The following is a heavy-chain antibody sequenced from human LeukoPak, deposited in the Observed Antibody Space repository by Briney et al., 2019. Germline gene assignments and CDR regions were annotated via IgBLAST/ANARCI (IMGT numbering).Heavy chain of an antibody. CDR1: EFTVSDNY. D-gene: IGHD1-1*01. Sequence: GGSLRLSCAASEFTVSDNYMSWVRQAPGKGLEWVSILYGGGNAYYTDSVKGRFTISRDNSKNTVYLQMNSLRAGDTAVYFCARTTGARTFYFNGMDVWGQGTTVTVSS. CDR2: LYGGGNA. CDR3: ARTTGARTFYFNGMDV. V-gene: IGHV3-53*01. J-gene: IGHJ6*02.